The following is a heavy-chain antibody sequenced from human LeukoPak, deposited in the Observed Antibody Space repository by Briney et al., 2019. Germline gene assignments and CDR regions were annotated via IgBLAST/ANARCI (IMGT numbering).Heavy chain of an antibody. Sequence: SGGSLRLSCAASGFTFSGSAVHWVRQASGKGLEWVGRIRSKANSYATAYAASVKGRFTISRDDSKNTAYLQMNSLKTEDTAVYYCTRPYSGSYLRDAFDIWGQGTMVTVSS. CDR3: TRPYSGSYLRDAFDI. D-gene: IGHD1-26*01. J-gene: IGHJ3*02. CDR2: IRSKANSYAT. CDR1: GFTFSGSA. V-gene: IGHV3-73*01.